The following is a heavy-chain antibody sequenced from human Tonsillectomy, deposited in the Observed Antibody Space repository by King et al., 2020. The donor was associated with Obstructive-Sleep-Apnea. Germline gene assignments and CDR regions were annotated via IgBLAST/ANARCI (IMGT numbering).Heavy chain of an antibody. J-gene: IGHJ6*02. V-gene: IGHV4-59*01. Sequence: QLQESGPRLVKPSETLSLICSVSGGSINDYYWSWIRQPPGKGLEWIGYIYYSGSTDYNPSLKNRVTIPVDTPKNQFSLTLSSVNATDAAVYFCARVRAATNYYGMDVWGQGTTVTVSS. CDR3: ARVRAATNYYGMDV. CDR2: IYYSGST. CDR1: GGSINDYY. D-gene: IGHD2-15*01.